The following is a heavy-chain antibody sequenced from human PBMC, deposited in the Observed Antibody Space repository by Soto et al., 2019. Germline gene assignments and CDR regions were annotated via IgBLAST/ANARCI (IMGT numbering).Heavy chain of an antibody. CDR2: IYYSGAT. CDR3: AKAGCYSGSSGRVDY. D-gene: IGHD1-26*01. V-gene: IGHV4-59*01. Sequence: PETLSLTCNVSGASISGNYWSWIRQPPGKGLEWIGYIYYSGATNYNPSLESRVTISVDTPTSQFSLKLTSVTPADTAVYYCAKAGCYSGSSGRVDYWGQGILVTVSS. CDR1: GASISGNY. J-gene: IGHJ4*02.